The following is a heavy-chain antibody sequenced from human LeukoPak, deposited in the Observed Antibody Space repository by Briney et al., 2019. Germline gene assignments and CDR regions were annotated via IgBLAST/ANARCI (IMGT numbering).Heavy chain of an antibody. V-gene: IGHV3-30*18. CDR1: AFTFSSYG. D-gene: IGHD2-21*02. CDR2: ISYDGSDK. J-gene: IGHJ4*02. CDR3: AKDISGGDCPDY. Sequence: GGSLRLSCAASAFTFSSYGMHWVRQAPGKGLEWVAVISYDGSDKYYADSVKGRFTISRDNSKNTLYLQMNSLRADDTAVYYCAKDISGGDCPDYWGQGTLVTVSS.